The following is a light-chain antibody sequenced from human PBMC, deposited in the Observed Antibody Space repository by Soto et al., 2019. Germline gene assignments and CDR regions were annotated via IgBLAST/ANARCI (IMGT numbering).Light chain of an antibody. Sequence: QSALTQPPSVSAAPGQKVTISCSGSSSNIGNNYVSWYQQFPGTAPKLLIYENNKRPSGIPDRFSGSKSGTSATLGITGLQTGDEADYYCGTWDSSLSAGLFGGGTKLTVL. J-gene: IGLJ2*01. V-gene: IGLV1-51*02. CDR3: GTWDSSLSAGL. CDR2: ENN. CDR1: SSNIGNNY.